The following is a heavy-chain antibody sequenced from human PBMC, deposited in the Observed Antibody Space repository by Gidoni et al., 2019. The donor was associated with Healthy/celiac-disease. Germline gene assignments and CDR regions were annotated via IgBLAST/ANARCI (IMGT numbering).Heavy chain of an antibody. CDR1: GFTFSSYD. CDR2: IGTAGDT. D-gene: IGHD2-15*01. V-gene: IGHV3-13*04. J-gene: IGHJ6*03. CDR3: ARAGRLCSGGSCSSSDYYYYMDV. Sequence: EVQLVESGGGLVQPGGSLRLSCAASGFTFSSYDMHWVRQATGKGLEWVSAIGTAGDTYYPGSVKGRFTISRENAKNSLYLQMNSLRAGDTAVYYCARAGRLCSGGSCSSSDYYYYMDVWGKGTTVTVSS.